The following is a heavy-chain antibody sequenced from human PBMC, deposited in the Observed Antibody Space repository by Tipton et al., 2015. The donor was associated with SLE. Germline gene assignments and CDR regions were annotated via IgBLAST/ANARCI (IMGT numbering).Heavy chain of an antibody. V-gene: IGHV4-4*07. Sequence: TLSLTCTVSGGSISSYYWSWIRQPAGKGLEWIGRIYTSGSTNYNPSLKSRVTISVDTSKNQFSLKLSSVTAADTAVYYCAREGMAYTKALYYYYMDVWGKGTTVTVSS. J-gene: IGHJ6*03. CDR3: AREGMAYTKALYYYYMDV. D-gene: IGHD3-16*01. CDR1: GGSISSYY. CDR2: IYTSGST.